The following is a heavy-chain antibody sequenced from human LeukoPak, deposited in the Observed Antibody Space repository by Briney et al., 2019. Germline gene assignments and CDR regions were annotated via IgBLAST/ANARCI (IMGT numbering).Heavy chain of an antibody. J-gene: IGHJ5*02. V-gene: IGHV1-8*03. Sequence: GASVKVSCKASGYTLTSYDINWVRQATGQGLEWMGWMNPNSGNTGYAQKFQGRVTITRNTSISTAYMELSRLRSGDTAVYYCARDSDSGTSWTNWFDPWGQGTLVTVSS. CDR3: ARDSDSGTSWTNWFDP. CDR1: GYTLTSYD. CDR2: MNPNSGNT. D-gene: IGHD1-26*01.